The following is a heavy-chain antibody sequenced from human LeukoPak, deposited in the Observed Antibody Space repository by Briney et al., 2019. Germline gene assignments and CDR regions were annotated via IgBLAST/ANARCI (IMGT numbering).Heavy chain of an antibody. V-gene: IGHV2-70*04. CDR1: GFSLSTSGMR. CDR2: IDGDDNK. J-gene: IGHJ4*02. D-gene: IGHD6-13*01. CDR3: VRSGYSSPFDY. Sequence: SGPALVKPTQTLTLTCTFSGFSLSTSGMRVSWIRQPPGKALEWLARIDGDDNKLYGASQKTRLTISKDTSENQVVLTMTNMDPVDTATYFCVRSGYSSPFDYWGQGTLVTVSS.